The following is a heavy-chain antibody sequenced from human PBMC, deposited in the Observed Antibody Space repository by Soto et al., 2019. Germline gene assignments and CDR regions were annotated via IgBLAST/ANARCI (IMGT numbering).Heavy chain of an antibody. D-gene: IGHD3-22*01. J-gene: IGHJ4*02. CDR1: GGSFSGYY. V-gene: IGHV4-34*01. CDR2: INHSGST. CDR3: DSSGYYFSPYYFDY. Sequence: SETLSLTCAVYGGSFSGYYWTWIRQPPGTGLEWIGGINHSGSTNYNPSLKSRVTISVDTSKNQFSLKLTSVTAADTAVDYYDSSGYYFSPYYFDYWGQGTLVTVSS.